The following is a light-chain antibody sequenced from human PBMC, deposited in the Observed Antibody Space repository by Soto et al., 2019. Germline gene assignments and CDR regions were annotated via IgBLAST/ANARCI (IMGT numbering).Light chain of an antibody. CDR3: QQRSNWPPLT. Sequence: EIVMTQSPATLSLSPGERATLSCRASQSVSSSYLAWYQQKPGQAPLLLIYDASNRATGIPARFSGSGSGTDFTLTISSLEPEDFAVYYCQQRSNWPPLTFGGGTKVDIK. V-gene: IGKV3D-20*02. CDR1: QSVSSSY. CDR2: DAS. J-gene: IGKJ4*01.